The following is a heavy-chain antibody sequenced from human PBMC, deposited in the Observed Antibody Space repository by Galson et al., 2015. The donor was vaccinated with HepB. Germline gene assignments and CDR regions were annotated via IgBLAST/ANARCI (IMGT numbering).Heavy chain of an antibody. Sequence: SVKVSCKASGYTFTDFGISWVRQAPGQGLQWMGWISGYNGVTKYAQKFQDRVTMTTDTSTSTTYMELRSLRSDDTAVYYCARDRNIDESEPADSFDGFDPWGQGTPVTVSS. J-gene: IGHJ5*02. CDR2: ISGYNGVT. D-gene: IGHD2/OR15-2a*01. V-gene: IGHV1-18*01. CDR1: GYTFTDFG. CDR3: ARDRNIDESEPADSFDGFDP.